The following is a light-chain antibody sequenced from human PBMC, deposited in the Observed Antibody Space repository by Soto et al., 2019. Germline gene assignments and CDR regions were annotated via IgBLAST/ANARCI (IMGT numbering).Light chain of an antibody. V-gene: IGLV2-23*02. Sequence: QSALTQPAAVSGSLGQSITISCSGSGSDIGNYNLVSWCQQQPGKVPRLIIYEVNKGPSGVSNRFSGSKSGNTASLTISDLQPDDECLYYCCSYAGSSLWMFGGGTKLTVL. CDR1: GSDIGNYNL. CDR2: EVN. CDR3: CSYAGSSLWM. J-gene: IGLJ3*02.